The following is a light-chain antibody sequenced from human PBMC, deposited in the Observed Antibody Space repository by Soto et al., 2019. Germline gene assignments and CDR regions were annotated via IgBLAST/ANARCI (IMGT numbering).Light chain of an antibody. Sequence: DIVMTQSPATPSVSVGDRATITCRASQSITRWMAWYQQKPGQAPRLLIYDASTLESGVPAMFSGSGAGTEFTLTISSLQADDFAAYYCQQYNSLSWTFGQGTKVDIK. CDR2: DAS. CDR1: QSITRW. V-gene: IGKV1-5*01. CDR3: QQYNSLSWT. J-gene: IGKJ1*01.